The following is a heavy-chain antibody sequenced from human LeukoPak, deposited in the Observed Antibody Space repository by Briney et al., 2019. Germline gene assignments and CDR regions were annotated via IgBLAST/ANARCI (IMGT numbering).Heavy chain of an antibody. V-gene: IGHV3-30*02. D-gene: IGHD3-9*01. Sequence: GGSLRLSCAASGFTFSSYAMSWVRQAPGKGLEWVAFIRYDGSNRYYADSVKGRFTISRDNSKNTLYLQMNSLRAEDTAVYYCAKDLQVYDILTGYSSSDSGAHWGQGTLVTVSS. CDR1: GFTFSSYA. CDR3: AKDLQVYDILTGYSSSDSGAH. CDR2: IRYDGSNR. J-gene: IGHJ4*02.